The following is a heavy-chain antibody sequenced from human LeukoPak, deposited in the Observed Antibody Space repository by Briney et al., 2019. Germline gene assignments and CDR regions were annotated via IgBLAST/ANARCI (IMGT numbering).Heavy chain of an antibody. J-gene: IGHJ6*02. CDR1: GFTFSSYS. CDR3: AGGSGSYYYGMDV. CDR2: ISSSSSYI. V-gene: IGHV3-21*01. Sequence: KSGGSLRLSCAASGFTFSSYSMNWVRQAPGKGLEWVSSISSSSSYIYYADSVKGRFTISRDNAKNSLYLQMNSLRAEDAAVYYCAGGSGSYYYGMDVWGQGTTVTVSS. D-gene: IGHD3-10*01.